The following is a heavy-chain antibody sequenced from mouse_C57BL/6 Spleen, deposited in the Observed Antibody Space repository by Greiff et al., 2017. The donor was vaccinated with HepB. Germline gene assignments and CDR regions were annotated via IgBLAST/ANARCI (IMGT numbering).Heavy chain of an antibody. D-gene: IGHD1-1*01. J-gene: IGHJ1*03. CDR2: IRSKSSNYAT. CDR1: GFTFNTYA. V-gene: IGHV10-3*01. CDR3: VRKVLRFWYFDV. Sequence: EVQRVESGGGLVQPKGSLKLSCAASGFTFNTYAMHWVRQAPGKGLEWVARIRSKSSNYATYYADSVKDRFTISRDDSQSMLYLQMNNLKTEDTAMYYCVRKVLRFWYFDVWGTGTTVTVSS.